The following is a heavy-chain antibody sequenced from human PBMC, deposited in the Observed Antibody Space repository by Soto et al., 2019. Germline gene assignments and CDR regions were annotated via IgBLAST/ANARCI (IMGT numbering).Heavy chain of an antibody. D-gene: IGHD3-10*01. V-gene: IGHV1-18*04. Sequence: QVQLVQSGAEVKKPGASVKVSCKASGYTFTSYGISWVRQAPGQGLEWMGWISAYNGNTNYAQKLQGRVTMTTDTAASTGYMELRSRRSDATAVYYGARSDVLLWFGEPRVDSFDICGQGTMVTVSS. CDR3: ARSDVLLWFGEPRVDSFDI. CDR2: ISAYNGNT. J-gene: IGHJ3*02. CDR1: GYTFTSYG.